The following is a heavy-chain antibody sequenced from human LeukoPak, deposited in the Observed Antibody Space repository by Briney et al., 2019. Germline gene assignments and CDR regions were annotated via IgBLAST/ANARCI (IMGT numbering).Heavy chain of an antibody. V-gene: IGHV3-66*01. Sequence: PGGSLRLSCVXSGFTVSSXXXXXXXXSWVXXXXXXXXXXVSVTDSGGSTYYSDXVKGRFTISRDNSMNTMYLQMNSLRDEDTAVYYCARAQVAPRPLFDYWGQGTLVTVSS. CDR1: GFTVSSXX. D-gene: IGHD2-15*01. CDR2: TDSGGST. J-gene: IGHJ4*02. CDR3: ARAQVAPRPLFDY.